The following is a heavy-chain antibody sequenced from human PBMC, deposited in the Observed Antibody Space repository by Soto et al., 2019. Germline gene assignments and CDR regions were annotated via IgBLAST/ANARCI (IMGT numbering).Heavy chain of an antibody. V-gene: IGHV5-10-1*01. CDR1: GYSFTSYG. CDR2: IDPSDSYT. CDR3: ARRVYDSSGYNWFDP. D-gene: IGHD3-22*01. Sequence: GESLTISCKDAGYSFTSYGISWVLQLPGKGVEWMGRIDPSDSYTNYNPSFQGHVTISADKAISAAYRQWSSLKASDTAMYYCARRVYDSSGYNWFDPWGQGTMVTVSS. J-gene: IGHJ5*02.